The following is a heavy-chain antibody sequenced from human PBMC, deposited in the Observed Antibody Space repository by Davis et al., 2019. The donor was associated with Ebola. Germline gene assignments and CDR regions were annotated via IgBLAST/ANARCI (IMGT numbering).Heavy chain of an antibody. CDR2: IIPIFGTA. CDR3: ARDMERYDGYYYGMDV. Sequence: AASVKVSCKASGGTFSSYAISWVRQAPGQGLEWMGGIIPIFGTANYAQKFQGRVTITADESTSTAYMELSSLRSEDTAVYYCARDMERYDGYYYGMDVWGKGTTVTVSS. CDR1: GGTFSSYA. D-gene: IGHD1-1*01. J-gene: IGHJ6*04. V-gene: IGHV1-69*13.